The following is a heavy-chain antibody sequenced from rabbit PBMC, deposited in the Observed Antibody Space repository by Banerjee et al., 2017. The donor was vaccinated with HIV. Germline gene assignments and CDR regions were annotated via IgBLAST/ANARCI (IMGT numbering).Heavy chain of an antibody. CDR3: ARYSSGWDYFDL. Sequence: QSLEESGGDLVKPGGTLTLTCTASGFDLNYYYYMCWVRQAPGKGLEWIGCIYSGDSGATYYANWAKGRFTITRSTSLNTVTLQMTYLTGADTATYFCARYSSGWDYFDLWGPGSLVTVS. V-gene: IGHV1S43*01. D-gene: IGHD4-1*01. CDR1: GFDLNYYYY. J-gene: IGHJ4*01. CDR2: IYSGDSGAT.